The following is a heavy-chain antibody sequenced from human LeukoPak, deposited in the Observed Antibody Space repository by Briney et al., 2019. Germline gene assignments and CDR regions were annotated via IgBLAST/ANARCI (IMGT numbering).Heavy chain of an antibody. J-gene: IGHJ4*02. CDR1: GFTFNSYS. D-gene: IGHD2-15*01. CDR3: ARDHGRYCSGGSCYFGGFFEY. Sequence: PGGSLRLSCAASGFTFNSYSMFWVRQAPGKGLEWVANIKQDGSEKYYVDSVKGRFTISRDNAKNSLYLQMNSLRAEDTAVYYCARDHGRYCSGGSCYFGGFFEYWGQGTLGTVSS. CDR2: IKQDGSEK. V-gene: IGHV3-7*03.